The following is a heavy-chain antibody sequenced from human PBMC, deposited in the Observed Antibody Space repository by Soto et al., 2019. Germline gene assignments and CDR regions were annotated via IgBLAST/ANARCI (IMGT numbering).Heavy chain of an antibody. J-gene: IGHJ6*02. CDR1: GYTFTSYA. CDR3: ARDPSYYGMDV. CDR2: INAGNGNT. V-gene: IGHV1-3*01. Sequence: ASVKVSCKASGYTFTSYAMHWVRQAPGQRLEWMGWINAGNGNTKYSQKFQGRVTITRDTSASTAYMELSSLRSEDAAAYYCARDPSYYGMDVWGQGTTVTVSS.